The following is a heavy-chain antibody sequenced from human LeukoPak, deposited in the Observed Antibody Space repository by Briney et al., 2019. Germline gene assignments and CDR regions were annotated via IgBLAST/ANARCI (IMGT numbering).Heavy chain of an antibody. D-gene: IGHD1-1*01. V-gene: IGHV4-59*01. J-gene: IGHJ3*01. CDR3: AGDVMSTALDAFDV. CDR1: GGSIKSYY. CDR2: IYYSGGP. Sequence: SETRSLTCTVSGGSIKSYYWNWIRQPPGKGLELIGYIYYSGGPTYNPSLKSRVTISVDTSKNQFSLQLSSVTAADTAVYYCAGDVMSTALDAFDVWGQGTVVTVS.